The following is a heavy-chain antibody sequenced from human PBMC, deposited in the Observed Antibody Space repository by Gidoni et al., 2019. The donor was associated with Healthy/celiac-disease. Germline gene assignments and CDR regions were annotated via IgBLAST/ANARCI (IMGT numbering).Heavy chain of an antibody. CDR2: IYYSGST. J-gene: IGHJ4*02. CDR1: GGSISSYY. Sequence: QVQLQESGSGLVKPSETLSLTCPVYGGSISSYYWRWIRQPPGKGLEWIGYIYYSGSTNYSPSRKSRVTISVDTSKNQFSLKLSSVTAADTAVYYCARELRDRDGYNRIDYWGQGTLVTVSS. V-gene: IGHV4-59*01. CDR3: ARELRDRDGYNRIDY. D-gene: IGHD5-12*01.